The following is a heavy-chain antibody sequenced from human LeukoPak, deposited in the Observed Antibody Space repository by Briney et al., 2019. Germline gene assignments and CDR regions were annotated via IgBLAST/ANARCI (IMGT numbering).Heavy chain of an antibody. Sequence: ASVKVSCKTSGYTFTDYDITWVRQAPGQGLEWMGRVSPYNGNTYYSRRFQDRVTITKDASTGTAYMELRNLRTDDTAMYYCARNGRVRRVVKDLFEYWGQGTLVAVSS. CDR3: ARNGRVRRVVKDLFEY. V-gene: IGHV1-18*01. J-gene: IGHJ4*02. CDR2: VSPYNGNT. D-gene: IGHD3-10*01. CDR1: GYTFTDYD.